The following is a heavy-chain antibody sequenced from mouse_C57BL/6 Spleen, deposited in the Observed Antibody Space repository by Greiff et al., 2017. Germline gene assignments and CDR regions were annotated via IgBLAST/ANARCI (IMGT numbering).Heavy chain of an antibody. V-gene: IGHV1-59*01. D-gene: IGHD2-5*01. CDR2: IDPSDSYT. J-gene: IGHJ2*01. Sequence: QVQLQQPGAELVRPGTSVKLSCKASGYTFTSYWMHWVKQRPGQGLEWIGVIDPSDSYTNYNQKFKGKATLTVDTSSSTAYMQLSSLTSEDSAVYYCAREDSNSDYWGQGTTLTVSS. CDR3: AREDSNSDY. CDR1: GYTFTSYW.